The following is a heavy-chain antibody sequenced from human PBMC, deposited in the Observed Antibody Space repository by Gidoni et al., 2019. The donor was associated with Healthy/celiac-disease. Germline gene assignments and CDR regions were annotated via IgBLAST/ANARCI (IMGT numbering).Heavy chain of an antibody. CDR2: IKQDGSEK. CDR3: AREERYYDDLGFHP. V-gene: IGHV3-7*05. Sequence: EVQLVESGGGLVQPGGSLRLSCAASGFTFSSYWMSWVRQAPGKGLEWVANIKQDGSEKYYVDSVKGRFTISRDNAKNSLYLQMNSLRAEDTAVYYCAREERYYDDLGFHPWGQGTLVTVSS. J-gene: IGHJ5*02. D-gene: IGHD3-22*01. CDR1: GFTFSSYW.